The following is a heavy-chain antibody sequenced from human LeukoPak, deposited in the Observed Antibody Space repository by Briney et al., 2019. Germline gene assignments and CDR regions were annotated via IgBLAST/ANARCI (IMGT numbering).Heavy chain of an antibody. CDR2: IRSKAYGCTT. J-gene: IGHJ4*02. CDR1: GFIFCDYA. CDR3: IVDSSGYNYYFDY. Sequence: SLTLSSTASGFIFCDYAVTWVRQAPGKGREGVGFIRSKAYGCTTEYATSVKGRCTISRDDAKSILYLQIHSLNAEYTALYYCIVDSSGYNYYFDYWGRGTLVTVAS. V-gene: IGHV3-49*04. D-gene: IGHD3-22*01.